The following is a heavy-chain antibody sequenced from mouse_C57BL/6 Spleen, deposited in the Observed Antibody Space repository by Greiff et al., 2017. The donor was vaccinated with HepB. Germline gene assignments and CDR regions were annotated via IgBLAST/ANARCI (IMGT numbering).Heavy chain of an antibody. Sequence: EVKLMESGGGLVQPGGSLKLSCAASGFTFSDYYMYWVRQTPEKRLEWVAYISNGGGSTYSPDTVKGRFTISRDNAKNTLYLQMSRLKSEDTAMYYCARHLRYPYAMDYWGQGTSVTVSS. CDR3: ARHLRYPYAMDY. CDR2: ISNGGGST. CDR1: GFTFSDYY. V-gene: IGHV5-12*01. J-gene: IGHJ4*01. D-gene: IGHD1-1*01.